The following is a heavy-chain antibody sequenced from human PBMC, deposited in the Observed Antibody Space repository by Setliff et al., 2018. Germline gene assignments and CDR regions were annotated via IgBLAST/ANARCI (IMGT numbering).Heavy chain of an antibody. CDR1: GFTFHNYA. CDR3: ARDLEVAVASGHCFDP. J-gene: IGHJ5*02. D-gene: IGHD6-19*01. CDR2: ISWNGGRT. Sequence: RLSCAASGFTFHNYAMAWVRQAPGKGLEWVSDISWNGGRTNYADSVKGRFTISRDNAKNSLYLQMNSLKGDDTAFYYCARDLEVAVASGHCFDPWGQGTLVTVSS. V-gene: IGHV3-20*04.